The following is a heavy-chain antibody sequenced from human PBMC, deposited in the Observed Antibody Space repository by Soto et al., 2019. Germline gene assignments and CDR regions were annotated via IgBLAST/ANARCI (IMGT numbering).Heavy chain of an antibody. Sequence: ASVKVSCKASGYTFTSYGISWVRQAPGQGLEWMGWISAYNGNTNYAQKLQGRVTMTTDTSTSTAYMELRSLRSDDTGVYYCARSQINYDFWSGPPPLFDYWGQGTLVTVSS. CDR3: ARSQINYDFWSGPPPLFDY. CDR2: ISAYNGNT. J-gene: IGHJ4*02. V-gene: IGHV1-18*01. D-gene: IGHD3-3*01. CDR1: GYTFTSYG.